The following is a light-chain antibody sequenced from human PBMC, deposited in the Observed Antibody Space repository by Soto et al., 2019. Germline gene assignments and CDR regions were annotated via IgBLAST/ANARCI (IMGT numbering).Light chain of an antibody. J-gene: IGKJ1*01. CDR3: QQYNNWPPWT. V-gene: IGKV3-15*01. CDR1: QSVGSN. Sequence: EKVMTQSPATLSVSPGERVTLSCRASQSVGSNLAWYQQTPGQAPRLLIYGASTRATGIPARFSGSGSGTEFTLTISSLQSEDFAVYYCQQYNNWPPWTFGQGTKVEIK. CDR2: GAS.